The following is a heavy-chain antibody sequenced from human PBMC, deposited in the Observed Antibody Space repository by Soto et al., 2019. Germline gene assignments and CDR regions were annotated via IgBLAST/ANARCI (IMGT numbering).Heavy chain of an antibody. J-gene: IGHJ4*02. V-gene: IGHV4-39*01. CDR1: GGSISSSSYY. D-gene: IGHD3-10*01. CDR3: ARQGNYGSGSYLYYLDY. Sequence: PSETLSLTCTVSGGSISSSSYYWGWIRQPPGKGLEWIGSIYYSGSTYYNPSLKSRVTISVDTSKNQFSLKLSSVTAADTAVYYCARQGNYGSGSYLYYLDYWGQGTLVPVSS. CDR2: IYYSGST.